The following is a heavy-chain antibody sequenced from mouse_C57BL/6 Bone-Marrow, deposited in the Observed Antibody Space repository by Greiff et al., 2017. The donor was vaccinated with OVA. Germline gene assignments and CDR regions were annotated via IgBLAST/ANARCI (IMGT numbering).Heavy chain of an antibody. Sequence: QVQLQQSGAELARPGASVKLSCKASGYTFTSYGISWVKQRPGQGLEWIGEIYPRSGNTYYNEKFKGKATLTADKSSSTAYMELRSLTSEDSAVYFCARWGYDWYFDVWGTGTTVTVSS. CDR1: GYTFTSYG. J-gene: IGHJ1*03. CDR2: IYPRSGNT. D-gene: IGHD2-2*01. CDR3: ARWGYDWYFDV. V-gene: IGHV1-81*01.